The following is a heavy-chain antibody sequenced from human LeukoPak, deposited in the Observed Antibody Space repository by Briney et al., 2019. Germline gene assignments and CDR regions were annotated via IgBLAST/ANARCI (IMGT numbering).Heavy chain of an antibody. V-gene: IGHV3-30-3*01. CDR1: GFTFSSYA. CDR2: ISYDGSNK. CDR3: ARDRCGTYYYYYYYMDV. Sequence: GGSLRLSCAASGFTFSSYAMHWVRQAPGKGLEWVAVISYDGSNKYYADSVKGRFTISRDNSKNTLYLQMNSLRAEDTAVYYCARDRCGTYYYYYYYMDVWGKGTTVTVSS. D-gene: IGHD2-15*01. J-gene: IGHJ6*03.